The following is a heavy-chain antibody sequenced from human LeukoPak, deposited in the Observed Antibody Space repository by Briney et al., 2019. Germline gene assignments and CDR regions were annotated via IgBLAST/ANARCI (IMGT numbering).Heavy chain of an antibody. CDR3: ARDNPYYYLY. V-gene: IGHV1-18*01. Sequence: ASVKISCKASGYTFTNYGISWLRQAPGQGLEWMGWVSAYNGDTKYLQSLQGRVTMTTDTSTSTAYMELRSLRSDDTAVYFCARDNPYYYLYWGQGTLVTVSS. J-gene: IGHJ4*02. D-gene: IGHD3-16*01. CDR2: VSAYNGDT. CDR1: GYTFTNYG.